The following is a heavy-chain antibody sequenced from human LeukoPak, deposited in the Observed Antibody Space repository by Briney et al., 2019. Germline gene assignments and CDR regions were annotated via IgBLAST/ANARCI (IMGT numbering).Heavy chain of an antibody. J-gene: IGHJ4*02. CDR2: ITRSGDYI. CDR3: ARLYCTGGSCYGKYYFDY. CDR1: GFTFSSYT. D-gene: IGHD2-15*01. V-gene: IGHV3-21*01. Sequence: GGSLRLSCAASGFTFSSYTMNWVRQAPGKGLEWVSSITRSGDYIFYADSVKGRFTISRDNTKNSLSLQMNSLRADDTAVYYCARLYCTGGSCYGKYYFDYWGQGALVTVSS.